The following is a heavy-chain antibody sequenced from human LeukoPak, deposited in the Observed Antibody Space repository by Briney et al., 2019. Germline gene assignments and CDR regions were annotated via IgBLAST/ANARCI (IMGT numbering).Heavy chain of an antibody. J-gene: IGHJ4*02. D-gene: IGHD6-19*01. V-gene: IGHV3-23*01. CDR3: TKGDGGWYPIDY. CDR2: INENARNT. Sequence: PGASLRLSCAASGFTFKEYGMSWVRQAPGKGLEWVSTINENARNTHYADSVQGWFTISRDNSKNTLLLQMNSLRVDDTALYYCTKGDGGWYPIDYWGQGTLVIVSS. CDR1: GFTFKEYG.